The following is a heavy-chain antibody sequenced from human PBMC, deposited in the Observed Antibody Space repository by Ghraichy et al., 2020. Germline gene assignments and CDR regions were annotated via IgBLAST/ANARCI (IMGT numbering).Heavy chain of an antibody. V-gene: IGHV3-23*01. J-gene: IGHJ4*02. CDR1: GFTFSSYA. D-gene: IGHD4-23*01. CDR3: AKHPYDYDGLDY. CDR2: ISGSGGST. Sequence: GSLRLSCAASGFTFSSYAMSWVRQAPGKGLEWVSAISGSGGSTYYADSVKGRFTISRDNSKNTLYLQMNSLRAEDTAVYYCAKHPYDYDGLDYWGQGTLVTVSS.